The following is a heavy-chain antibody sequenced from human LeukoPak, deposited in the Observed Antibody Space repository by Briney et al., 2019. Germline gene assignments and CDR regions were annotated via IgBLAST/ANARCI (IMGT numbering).Heavy chain of an antibody. Sequence: ASVKVSCKASGYTFTSYYMHWVRQAPGQGLEWMGIINPSGGSTSYAQKFQGRVTMTRDTSTSTVYMELSSLRSEDTAVYYCARTLTRYCSSTSCLGYYYYYMDVWGKGTTVTVSS. V-gene: IGHV1-46*01. CDR2: INPSGGST. CDR1: GYTFTSYY. J-gene: IGHJ6*03. CDR3: ARTLTRYCSSTSCLGYYYYYMDV. D-gene: IGHD2-2*01.